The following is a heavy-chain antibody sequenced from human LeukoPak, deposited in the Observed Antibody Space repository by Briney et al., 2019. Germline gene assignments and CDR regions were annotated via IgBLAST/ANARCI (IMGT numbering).Heavy chain of an antibody. CDR2: IYYSGST. V-gene: IGHV4-59*01. D-gene: IGHD1-1*01. CDR1: GGSISSYY. CDR3: ASNNWNGPFDY. J-gene: IGHJ4*02. Sequence: PSETLSLTCTVSGGSISSYYWSWIRQPPGKGLEWIGYIYYSGSTNYNPSLKSRVTISVDTSKNQFSLKLSSVTAADTAVYYCASNNWNGPFDYWGQGTLVTVSS.